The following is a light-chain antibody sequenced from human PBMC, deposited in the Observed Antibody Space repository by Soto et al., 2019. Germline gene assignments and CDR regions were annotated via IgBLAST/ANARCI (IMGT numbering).Light chain of an antibody. J-gene: IGLJ3*02. Sequence: QSVVTQEPSLTVSPGGTVTLTCGSSIEDVTSGRYPYWFQQKPGQAPRTLIYDTTNKHSWTPARFSGSLLGGKAALTLSGAQPEDEADYYCLLSYSGIRVFGGGTKVTVL. V-gene: IGLV7-46*01. CDR3: LLSYSGIRV. CDR1: IEDVTSGRY. CDR2: DTT.